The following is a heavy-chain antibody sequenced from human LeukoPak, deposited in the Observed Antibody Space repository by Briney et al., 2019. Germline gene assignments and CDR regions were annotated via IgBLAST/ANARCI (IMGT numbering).Heavy chain of an antibody. D-gene: IGHD6-19*01. CDR1: GGSISSGGYS. J-gene: IGHJ4*02. CDR2: IYHSGST. Sequence: SETLSLTCAVSGGSISSGGYSWSWIRQPPGKGLEWIGYIYHSGSTYYNPSLKSRVTISVDRSKNQFSLKLGSVTAADTAVYYCARYGSGWYWGFDYWGQGTLVTVSS. CDR3: ARYGSGWYWGFDY. V-gene: IGHV4-30-2*01.